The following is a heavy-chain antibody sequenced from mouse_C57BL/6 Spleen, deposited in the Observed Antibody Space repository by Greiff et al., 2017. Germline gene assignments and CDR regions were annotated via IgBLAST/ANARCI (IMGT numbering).Heavy chain of an antibody. Sequence: QVQLQQPGAELVMPGASVKLSCKASGYTFTSYWMHWVKQRPGQGLEWIGEIDPSDSYTNYNQKFKGKSTLTVDKSSSTAYMQLSSLTSEDSAVYYCARWTYDGYYPDVWGTGTTVTVSS. D-gene: IGHD2-3*01. J-gene: IGHJ1*03. V-gene: IGHV1-69*01. CDR2: IDPSDSYT. CDR1: GYTFTSYW. CDR3: ARWTYDGYYPDV.